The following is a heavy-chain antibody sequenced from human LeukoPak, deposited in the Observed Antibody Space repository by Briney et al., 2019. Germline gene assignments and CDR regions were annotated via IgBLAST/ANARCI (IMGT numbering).Heavy chain of an antibody. Sequence: PSATLTLTCTVSGASISGHYWSWIRQPPGKGLEYIGDVYYTGTTNYNPSLKSRVNMLVDTSKNQFSLRLTSVTAADTAVYYCAKFGNYPVHVLYSYYYLDVWGKGTTVTVSS. CDR2: VYYTGTT. D-gene: IGHD1-7*01. CDR3: AKFGNYPVHVLYSYYYLDV. J-gene: IGHJ6*03. V-gene: IGHV4-59*11. CDR1: GASISGHY.